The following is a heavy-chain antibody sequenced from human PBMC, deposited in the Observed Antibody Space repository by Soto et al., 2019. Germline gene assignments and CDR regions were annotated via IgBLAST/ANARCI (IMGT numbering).Heavy chain of an antibody. V-gene: IGHV3-9*01. D-gene: IGHD2-2*01. Sequence: EVQLVESGGGLVQPGRSLRLSCAAFGFTFEDSAMHWIRQTTGKGLEWVAGINWNGGSVGYADSVKGRFTISRDNANNSPFLQMDSLRPEDTALYYCAKGRGALAVVSNWFDPWGQGTLVTVSS. J-gene: IGHJ5*02. CDR3: AKGRGALAVVSNWFDP. CDR1: GFTFEDSA. CDR2: INWNGGSV.